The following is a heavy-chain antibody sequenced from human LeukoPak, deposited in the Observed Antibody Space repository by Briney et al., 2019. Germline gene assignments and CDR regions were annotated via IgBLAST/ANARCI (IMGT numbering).Heavy chain of an antibody. V-gene: IGHV3-7*01. Sequence: GGSLRLSCAASGFTFISYWMSWVRQAPGKGLEWVANIKQDGSEKYYVDSVKGRFTISRDNAKNSLYRQMNSLRAEDTAVYYCAREQDIVVVPATTEYWGQGTLVTVSS. CDR3: AREQDIVVVPATTEY. D-gene: IGHD2-2*01. CDR2: IKQDGSEK. J-gene: IGHJ4*02. CDR1: GFTFISYW.